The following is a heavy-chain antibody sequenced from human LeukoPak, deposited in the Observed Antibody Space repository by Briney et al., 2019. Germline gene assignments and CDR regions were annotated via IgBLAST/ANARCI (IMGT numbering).Heavy chain of an antibody. CDR2: IKSKTDGETT. CDR3: TTGGYD. J-gene: IGHJ4*02. D-gene: IGHD5-12*01. CDR1: GFTFNDAW. V-gene: IGHV3-15*01. Sequence: GGSLRLSCAASGFTFNDAWMSWVRQAPGKGLEWVGRIKSKTDGETTDYAAPVKGRFTISIDDSRNTLYLQMNSLKTEDTAVYYCTTGGYDWGQGTLVAVSS.